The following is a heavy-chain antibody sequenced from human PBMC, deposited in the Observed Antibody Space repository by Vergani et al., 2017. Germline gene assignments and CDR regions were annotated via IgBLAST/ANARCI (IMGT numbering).Heavy chain of an antibody. V-gene: IGHV1-2*02. CDR1: GYTFTDYF. D-gene: IGHD2-2*01. CDR3: ARVGTSSNRDYFDY. J-gene: IGHJ4*02. CDR2: INPNSGGT. Sequence: QVQLVQSGAEVKKPGASVKVSCKASGYTFTDYFMHWVRQAPGQGLEWMVWINPNSGGTNHAQKIQGRVTMTRDTSISTAYMELSHLGSDDTAVYYCARVGTSSNRDYFDYWGQGTLVTVSS.